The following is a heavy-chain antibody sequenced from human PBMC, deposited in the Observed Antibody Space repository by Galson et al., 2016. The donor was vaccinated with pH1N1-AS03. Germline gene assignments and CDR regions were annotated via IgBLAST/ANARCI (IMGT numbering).Heavy chain of an antibody. CDR3: ARDTGGWYFDL. D-gene: IGHD1-1*01. CDR1: GSTTNLFY. V-gene: IGHV4-59*01. Sequence: SETLSLTCSVFGSTTNLFYWNWIRQPPGKGLEWIGFIHHSGSTNYNPSLKSRVTISIDTSKNQFSLKLSSVTAADTAVYYCARDTGGWYFDLWGRGTLVTVSS. J-gene: IGHJ2*01. CDR2: IHHSGST.